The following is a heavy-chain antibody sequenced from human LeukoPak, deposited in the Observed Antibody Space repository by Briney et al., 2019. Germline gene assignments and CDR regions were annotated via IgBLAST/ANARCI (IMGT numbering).Heavy chain of an antibody. D-gene: IGHD3-22*01. Sequence: PSETLSLTCAVYGGSFSGYYWSWIRQPPGKGLEWIGEINHSGSTNYNPSLKSRVTTSVDTSKNQFSLKLSSVTAADTAVYYCVSSDSGYYEDAFDIWGQGTMVTVSS. V-gene: IGHV4-34*01. CDR1: GGSFSGYY. CDR2: INHSGST. J-gene: IGHJ3*02. CDR3: VSSDSGYYEDAFDI.